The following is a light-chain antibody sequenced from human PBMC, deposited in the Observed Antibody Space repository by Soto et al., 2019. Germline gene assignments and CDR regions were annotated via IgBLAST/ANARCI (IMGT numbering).Light chain of an antibody. CDR2: RIS. Sequence: VVMTQSPLSMAVTLGKPASVSCRSSQGLVDNDGYSYLSWFHQRPGQSPRRLIYRISNRDSGVPDRISGSGSGTDFTLKISRVEAEDVGVYYCMQGTHWPYTFGQGTHLEI. CDR3: MQGTHWPYT. CDR1: QGLVDNDGYSY. V-gene: IGKV2-30*01. J-gene: IGKJ2*01.